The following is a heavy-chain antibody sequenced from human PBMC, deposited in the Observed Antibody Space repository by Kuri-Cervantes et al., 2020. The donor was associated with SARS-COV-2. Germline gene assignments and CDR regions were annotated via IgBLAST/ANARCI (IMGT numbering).Heavy chain of an antibody. Sequence: LRLSCTVSGGSISSGSYYWSWIRQPAGKGLEWIGRIYTSGSTNYNPSLKSRVTISVDTSKNQFSLKLSSVTAADTAVYYCARGPPKYPDQNPYRYYYYMDVWGKGTTVTVSS. J-gene: IGHJ6*03. CDR3: ARGPPKYPDQNPYRYYYYMDV. CDR1: GGSISSGSYY. D-gene: IGHD3-16*02. CDR2: IYTSGST. V-gene: IGHV4-61*02.